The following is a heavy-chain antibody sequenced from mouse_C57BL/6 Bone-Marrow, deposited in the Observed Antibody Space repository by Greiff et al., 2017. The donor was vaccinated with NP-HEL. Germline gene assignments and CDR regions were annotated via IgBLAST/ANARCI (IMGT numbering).Heavy chain of an antibody. Sequence: EVQLQQSGPELVKPGASVKISCKASGYTFTDYYMNWVKQSHGKSLEWIGDINPNNGGTSYNQKFKGKATLTVDKSSSTAYMELRSLTSEDSAVYYCARWLGNLYAMDYWGQGTSVTVSS. D-gene: IGHD2-1*01. CDR3: ARWLGNLYAMDY. CDR1: GYTFTDYY. CDR2: INPNNGGT. J-gene: IGHJ4*01. V-gene: IGHV1-26*01.